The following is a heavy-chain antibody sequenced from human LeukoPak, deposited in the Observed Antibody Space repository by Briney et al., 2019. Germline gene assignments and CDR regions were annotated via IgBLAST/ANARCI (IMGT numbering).Heavy chain of an antibody. CDR3: ARLLCSGGSCYECFDY. V-gene: IGHV5-51*01. CDR1: GYTFTSCW. J-gene: IGHJ4*02. D-gene: IGHD2-15*01. Sequence: GESLKISCKGSGYTFTSCWIGWVRQMPGKGLEWMGIIYPGDSDTRYSPSFQGQVTISVDKSINTAYLQWSSLKASDTAMYYCARLLCSGGSCYECFDYWGQGTLVTVSS. CDR2: IYPGDSDT.